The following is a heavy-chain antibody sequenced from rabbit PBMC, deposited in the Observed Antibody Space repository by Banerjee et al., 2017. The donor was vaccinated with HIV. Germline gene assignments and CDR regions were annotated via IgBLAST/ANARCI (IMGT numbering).Heavy chain of an antibody. J-gene: IGHJ6*01. D-gene: IGHD7-1*01. CDR3: ARDRDGDAGYGSLAL. CDR2: IYAGSSGSA. Sequence: QEQLEESGGGLVKPEGSLTLTCKASGFSFSSSNWICWVRQAPGKGLEWIGTIYAGSSGSAYYASWVNGRFTISKTSSTTVTLQMTSLTAADTATYFCARDRDGDAGYGSLALWGQGTLVTVS. V-gene: IGHV1S45*01. CDR1: GFSFSSSNW.